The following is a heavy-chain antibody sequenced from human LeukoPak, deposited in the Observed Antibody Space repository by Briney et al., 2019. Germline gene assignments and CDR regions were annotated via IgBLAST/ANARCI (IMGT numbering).Heavy chain of an antibody. CDR2: VYYSGST. D-gene: IGHD3-16*01. V-gene: IGHV4-39*01. Sequence: SETLSLTCTVSGASISSSSYYWGWIRQPPGKGLEWIGSVYYSGSTYYNPPLKSRVTISVDTSKNQFSLNLSSVTAADTAVYYCANFPLRGYYYMDVWGKGTTVTISS. J-gene: IGHJ6*03. CDR3: ANFPLRGYYYMDV. CDR1: GASISSSSYY.